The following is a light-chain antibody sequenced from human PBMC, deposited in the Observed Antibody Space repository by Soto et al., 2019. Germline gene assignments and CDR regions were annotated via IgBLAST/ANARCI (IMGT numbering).Light chain of an antibody. V-gene: IGLV2-23*02. CDR1: NSDVGSYNL. CDR3: FSYAGDSVYV. J-gene: IGLJ1*01. Sequence: ALTQPASVSGSPRQSITISCTGTNSDVGSYNLVSWFQQHPGKAPKLVIYEVTKRPSGVSDRFSGSKSGNTASLTISGLQAEDEADYYCFSYAGDSVYVFGTGTKVTVL. CDR2: EVT.